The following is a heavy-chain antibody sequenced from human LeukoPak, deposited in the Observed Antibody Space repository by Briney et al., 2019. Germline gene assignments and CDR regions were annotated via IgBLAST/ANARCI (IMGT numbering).Heavy chain of an antibody. CDR3: ARGPRLMVRGVLGGY. CDR1: GFTFSSYA. Sequence: GGSQRLSCAASGFTFSSYAMHWVRQAPGKGLEWVAVISYDGSNKYYADSVEGRFTISRDNSKNTLYLQMNSLRAEDTAVYYCARGPRLMVRGVLGGYWGQGTLVTVSS. J-gene: IGHJ4*02. V-gene: IGHV3-30*04. CDR2: ISYDGSNK. D-gene: IGHD3-10*01.